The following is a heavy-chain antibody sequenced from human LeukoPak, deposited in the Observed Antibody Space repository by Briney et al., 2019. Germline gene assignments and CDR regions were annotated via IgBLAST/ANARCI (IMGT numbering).Heavy chain of an antibody. Sequence: SETLSLTCTVSGGSISNYYWSWIRQPPGKGLEFIGYIYYNGRADYNPSLKSRVTMSVDTSKNHFSLKLTSVTAADTAVYFCARGDDSDSQRFDPWGQGILVTVSS. CDR3: ARGDDSDSQRFDP. D-gene: IGHD3-22*01. J-gene: IGHJ5*02. CDR1: GGSISNYY. V-gene: IGHV4-59*01. CDR2: IYYNGRA.